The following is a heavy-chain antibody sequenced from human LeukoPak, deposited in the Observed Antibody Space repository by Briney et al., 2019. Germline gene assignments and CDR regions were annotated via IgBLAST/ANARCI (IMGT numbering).Heavy chain of an antibody. V-gene: IGHV4-59*01. CDR3: ARIGAAGTRYYFDY. J-gene: IGHJ4*02. D-gene: IGHD6-13*01. Sequence: SETLSLTCIVSGASLSTYYGTWILQAPGKGLEWIGYIFYSGGTNYNSSLKSRVTLSIDTSKNQFSLELTSVTAADTAVYYCARIGAAGTRYYFDYWSQGTLVTVSS. CDR1: GASLSTYY. CDR2: IFYSGGT.